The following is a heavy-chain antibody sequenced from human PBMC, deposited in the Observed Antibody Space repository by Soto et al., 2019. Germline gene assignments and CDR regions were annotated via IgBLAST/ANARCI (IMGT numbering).Heavy chain of an antibody. D-gene: IGHD6-13*01. CDR3: ARDGAAAGVFDY. CDR2: INPNSGGT. CDR1: GYTFTGYY. J-gene: IGHJ4*02. V-gene: IGHV1-2*04. Sequence: QVQLVQSGAEVKKPGASVKVSCKASGYTFTGYYMHWVRQAPGQGLEWMGWINPNSGGTNCAQKFQGWVTMTRDTSISTAYMELSRLRSDDTAVYSCARDGAAAGVFDYWGQGTLVTVSS.